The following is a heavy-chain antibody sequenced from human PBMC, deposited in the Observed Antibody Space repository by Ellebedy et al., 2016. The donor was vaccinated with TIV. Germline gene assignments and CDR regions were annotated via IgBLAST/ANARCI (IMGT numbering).Heavy chain of an antibody. CDR3: ARPGIAAAGTAPTHLYYYYMDV. J-gene: IGHJ6*03. CDR1: GFTFSSYA. D-gene: IGHD6-13*01. Sequence: GESLKISXAASGFTFSSYAMHWVRQAPGKGLEWVAVISYDGSNKYYADSVKGRFTISRDNSKNTLYLQMNSLRAEDTAVYYCARPGIAAAGTAPTHLYYYYMDVWGKGTTVTVSS. CDR2: ISYDGSNK. V-gene: IGHV3-30-3*01.